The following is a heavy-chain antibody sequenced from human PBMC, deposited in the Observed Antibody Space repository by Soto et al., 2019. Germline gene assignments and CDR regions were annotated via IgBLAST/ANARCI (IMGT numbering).Heavy chain of an antibody. V-gene: IGHV4-59*01. CDR2: VYYSGST. Sequence: SETLSLTCTVSGGSISSYYWSWIRQPPGKGLEWIGYVYYSGSTNYNPSLKSRVTISVDTSKNQFSLKLSSVTAADTAVYYCARDSGGSSLFDPWGQGTLVTVSS. D-gene: IGHD3-16*01. CDR1: GGSISSYY. J-gene: IGHJ5*02. CDR3: ARDSGGSSLFDP.